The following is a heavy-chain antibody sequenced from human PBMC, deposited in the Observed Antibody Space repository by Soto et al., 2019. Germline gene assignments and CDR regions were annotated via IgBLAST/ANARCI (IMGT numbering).Heavy chain of an antibody. Sequence: PSETLSLTCTVSGGSISSYYWSWIRQPPGKGLEWIGYIYYSGSTNYNPSLKSRVTISVDTSKNQFSLKLSSVTAADTAVYYCARQTSDYDFWSGYHKPRGRFDPWGQGTLVTVSS. V-gene: IGHV4-59*08. CDR2: IYYSGST. D-gene: IGHD3-3*01. CDR3: ARQTSDYDFWSGYHKPRGRFDP. J-gene: IGHJ5*02. CDR1: GGSISSYY.